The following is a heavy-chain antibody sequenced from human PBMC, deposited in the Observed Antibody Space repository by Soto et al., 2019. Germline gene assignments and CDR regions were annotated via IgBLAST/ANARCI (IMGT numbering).Heavy chain of an antibody. CDR2: IYYSGST. J-gene: IGHJ4*02. D-gene: IGHD5-18*01. CDR1: GGSISSYY. V-gene: IGHV4-59*08. CDR3: ARRYGSCFDY. Sequence: QVQLQESGPGLVKPSETLSLTCTVSGGSISSYYWSWIRQPPGKGLEWIGYIYYSGSTNYNPSLKRPGTLSINPAKNPFPPKLVSFDARRTGVYYCARRYGSCFDYWGQGTLVTVSS.